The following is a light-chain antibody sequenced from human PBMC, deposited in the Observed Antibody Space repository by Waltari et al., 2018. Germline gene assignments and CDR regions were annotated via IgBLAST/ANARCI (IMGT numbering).Light chain of an antibody. CDR3: QQYNSYSHT. V-gene: IGKV1-5*03. CDR2: KAS. Sequence: DIQMTQSPSTLSASVGHRVTITCRASQSISSWLAWYQQKPGKAPKLLIYKASSLEIGVPSRFSGSGSGTEFTLTISSLQPDDFATYYCQQYNSYSHTFGQGTKLEIK. J-gene: IGKJ2*01. CDR1: QSISSW.